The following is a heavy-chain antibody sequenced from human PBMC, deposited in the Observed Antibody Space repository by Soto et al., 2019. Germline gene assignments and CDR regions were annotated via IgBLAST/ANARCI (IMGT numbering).Heavy chain of an antibody. CDR1: GLTFSDYY. V-gene: IGHV3-11*05. CDR2: ITHRGDYI. CDR3: ARELDGIDV. J-gene: IGHJ6*02. Sequence: QVQLVESGGGLVKPGGSLRLSCAASGLTFSDYYMSWIRQAPGKGLEWVSYITHRGDYIKYADSVQGRFTISRDNAKNSLYLQMTSMRAEDTAVYYCARELDGIDVWGQGTTVIVSS.